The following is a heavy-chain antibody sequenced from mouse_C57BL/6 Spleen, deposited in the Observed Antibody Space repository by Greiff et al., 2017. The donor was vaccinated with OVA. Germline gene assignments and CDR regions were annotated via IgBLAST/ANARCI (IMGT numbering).Heavy chain of an antibody. V-gene: IGHV3-6*01. CDR2: ISYDGSN. J-gene: IGHJ3*01. CDR3: ARADWDGPWFAY. Sequence: EVQLQQSGPGLVKPSQSLSLTCSVTGYSITSGYYWNWIRQFPGNKLEWMGYISYDGSNNYNPSLKNRISITRDTSKNQFFLKLNSVTTEDTATYYCARADWDGPWFAYWGQGTLVTVSA. CDR1: GYSITSGYY. D-gene: IGHD4-1*01.